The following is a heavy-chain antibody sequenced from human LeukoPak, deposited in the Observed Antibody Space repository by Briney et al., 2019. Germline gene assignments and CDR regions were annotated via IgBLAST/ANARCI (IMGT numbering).Heavy chain of an antibody. CDR1: GFTFSTYP. Sequence: GASLRLSCAASGFTFSTYPTTWVRQAPGKGLEWVSAISGSGDTTYYADSVKGRFTISRDNFKSTLYLQMNSLRADDTAVYYCAMDRGYWGQGTPVTVSS. V-gene: IGHV3-23*01. D-gene: IGHD2-2*03. CDR2: ISGSGDTT. J-gene: IGHJ4*02. CDR3: AMDRGY.